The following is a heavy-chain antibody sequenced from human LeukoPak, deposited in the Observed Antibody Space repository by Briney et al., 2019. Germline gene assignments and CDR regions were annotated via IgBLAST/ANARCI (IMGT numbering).Heavy chain of an antibody. CDR3: ASEAGYFDWLLSSQFDAFDI. D-gene: IGHD3-9*01. CDR2: ISSSSSTI. CDR1: GFTFSSYS. J-gene: IGHJ3*02. Sequence: PGGSLRLSCAASGFTFSSYSMNWVRQAPGKGLEWVSYISSSSSTIYYADSVKGRFTISRDNAKNSLYLQMNSLRAEDTAVYYCASEAGYFDWLLSSQFDAFDIWGQGTMVTVSS. V-gene: IGHV3-48*01.